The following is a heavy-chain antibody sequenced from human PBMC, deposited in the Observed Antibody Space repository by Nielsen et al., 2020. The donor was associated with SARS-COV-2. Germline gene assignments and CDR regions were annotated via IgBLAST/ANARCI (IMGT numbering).Heavy chain of an antibody. CDR1: GFTFGDSI. Sequence: GGSLRLSCAASGFTFGDSIIHWVRQASGKGLEWVGRVRSKTNNYETAYAASVKGRFTSSRDESKNMAYLQMTSLKTEDTAVYYCKHYYERDVWGQGTTVTVSS. J-gene: IGHJ6*02. V-gene: IGHV3-73*01. CDR3: KHYYERDV. CDR2: VRSKTNNYET.